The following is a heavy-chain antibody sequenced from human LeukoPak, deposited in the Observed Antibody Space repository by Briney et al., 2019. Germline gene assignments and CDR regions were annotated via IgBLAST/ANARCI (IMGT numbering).Heavy chain of an antibody. CDR1: GFTFSSYA. CDR3: AKDRWVQLVRRNYIDV. CDR2: ISGSGGST. J-gene: IGHJ6*03. D-gene: IGHD6-6*01. V-gene: IGHV3-23*01. Sequence: GSLRLSCXASGFTFSSYAMSWVRQAPGKGLEWVSAISGSGGSTYYADAVQGRVTISRDKSKNKVYMQMKSLRAEATAVYYCAKDRWVQLVRRNYIDVWGKGTTVTVSS.